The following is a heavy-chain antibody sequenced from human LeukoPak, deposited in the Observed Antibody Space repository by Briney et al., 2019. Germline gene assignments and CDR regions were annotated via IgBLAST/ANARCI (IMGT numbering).Heavy chain of an antibody. V-gene: IGHV3-20*04. CDR2: INWNGGST. CDR3: ARGPSGYHNT. Sequence: PGGSLRLSCAASGFTFDDYGMSWVRQAPGKGLEWVSGINWNGGSTGYEDSVKGRFTISRDNAKNSLYLQMNSLRAEDTAVYYCARGPSGYHNTGGQGTLVTVSS. D-gene: IGHD5-12*01. J-gene: IGHJ4*02. CDR1: GFTFDDYG.